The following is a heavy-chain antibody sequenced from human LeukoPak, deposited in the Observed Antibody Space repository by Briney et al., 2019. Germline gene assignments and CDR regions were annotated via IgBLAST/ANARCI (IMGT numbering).Heavy chain of an antibody. CDR2: IRSKANSYAT. D-gene: IGHD2-21*02. Sequence: GGSLKLSCAASGFTFSGSAMHWVRQASGKGLEWVGRIRSKANSYATAYAASVKGRFTISRDDSKNTAYLQMNSLRAEDTAVYYCARDYYGRPLLYYFDYWGQGTLVTVSS. J-gene: IGHJ4*02. CDR1: GFTFSGSA. V-gene: IGHV3-73*01. CDR3: ARDYYGRPLLYYFDY.